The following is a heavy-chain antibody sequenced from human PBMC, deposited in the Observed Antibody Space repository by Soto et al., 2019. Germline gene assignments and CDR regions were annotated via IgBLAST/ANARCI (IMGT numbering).Heavy chain of an antibody. V-gene: IGHV1-3*01. CDR3: ARAVARGVKTIYYYYGMDV. J-gene: IGHJ6*02. D-gene: IGHD3-10*01. CDR2: INPGNGNT. Sequence: GASVKVSFKASGYTFSNFAMHWVRQAPGQRLERMGWINPGNGNTKYSQTFQGRVTITRDTSASTAYMELSSLRSEDTAVYYCARAVARGVKTIYYYYGMDVWGQGTTVTVSS. CDR1: GYTFSNFA.